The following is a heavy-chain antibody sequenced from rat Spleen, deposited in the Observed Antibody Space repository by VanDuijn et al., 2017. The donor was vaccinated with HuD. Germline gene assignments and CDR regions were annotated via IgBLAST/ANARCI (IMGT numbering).Heavy chain of an antibody. D-gene: IGHD1-9*01. CDR3: ARRHYGYTDYFDY. J-gene: IGHJ2*01. Sequence: EVQLVESGGGLVQPGRSLKLSCAASGFTFSDYYMAWVRQAPTKGLEWVASISYDGGSTYYRDSVKGRFTISRDNAQSTLSLQMDSLRSEDTATYYCARRHYGYTDYFDYWGQGVMVTVSS. CDR1: GFTFSDYY. V-gene: IGHV5-20*01. CDR2: ISYDGGST.